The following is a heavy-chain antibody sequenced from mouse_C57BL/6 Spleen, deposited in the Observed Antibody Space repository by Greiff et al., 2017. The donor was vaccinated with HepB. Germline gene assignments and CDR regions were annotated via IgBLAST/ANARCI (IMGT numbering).Heavy chain of an antibody. J-gene: IGHJ3*01. D-gene: IGHD3-2*02. Sequence: QVQLQQPGAELVRPGSSVKLSCKASGYTFTSYWMHWVKQRPIQGLEWIGNIDPSDSETHYNQKFKDKATLTVDKSSSTAYMQLSSLTSEDSAVYYCARGLTAQTEQAWFAYWGQGTLVTVSA. CDR2: IDPSDSET. CDR1: GYTFTSYW. V-gene: IGHV1-52*01. CDR3: ARGLTAQTEQAWFAY.